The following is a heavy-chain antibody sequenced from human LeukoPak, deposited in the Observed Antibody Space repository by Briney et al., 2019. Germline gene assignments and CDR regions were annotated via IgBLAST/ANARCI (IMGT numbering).Heavy chain of an antibody. CDR1: GFSSSSYW. Sequence: PGGSPRLSCAASGFSSSSYWMSWVRQAQGKGLESVANIKQDGSEKYYVDSVKGRFTISRDSAKNSLYLQMNSLRAEDTAVYYCARDRGEQRWSTPDAFDIWGQGTMVTVSS. CDR3: ARDRGEQRWSTPDAFDI. J-gene: IGHJ3*02. D-gene: IGHD5-18*01. V-gene: IGHV3-7*01. CDR2: IKQDGSEK.